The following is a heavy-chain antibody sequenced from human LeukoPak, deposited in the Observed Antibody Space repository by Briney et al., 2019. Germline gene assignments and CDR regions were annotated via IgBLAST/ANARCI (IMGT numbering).Heavy chain of an antibody. V-gene: IGHV3-23*01. CDR2: ITGSGGST. CDR1: GFAFSSYA. J-gene: IGHJ3*02. D-gene: IGHD6-6*01. Sequence: GGSLRLSCAASGFAFSSYAMSWVRLAPGKELEWVSGITGSGGSTYYADSVKGRFTISRDNSKNTLYLQMNSLRAEDTAVYYCAKEGRVGYSSSSWAFDIWGQGTMVTVSS. CDR3: AKEGRVGYSSSSWAFDI.